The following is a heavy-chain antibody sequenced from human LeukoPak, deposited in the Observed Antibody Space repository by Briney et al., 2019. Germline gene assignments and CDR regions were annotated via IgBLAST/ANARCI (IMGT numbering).Heavy chain of an antibody. CDR3: ARDSGTWFYLQD. J-gene: IGHJ1*01. V-gene: IGHV3-33*01. D-gene: IGHD2/OR15-2a*01. Sequence: PGRSLRLSCAASGFSFCSYGMHWVRQAPGKGLEGVAFIRYGGSHQFYADSVRGRFTISRDNPKNTLYLQMNSLRGEDTAVYFCARDSGTWFYLQDWGQGTLVTVSS. CDR2: IRYGGSHQ. CDR1: GFSFCSYG.